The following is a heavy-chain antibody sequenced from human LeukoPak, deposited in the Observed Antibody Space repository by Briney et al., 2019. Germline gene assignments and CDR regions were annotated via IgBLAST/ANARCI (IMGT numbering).Heavy chain of an antibody. D-gene: IGHD3-10*01. V-gene: IGHV3-48*01. CDR3: ARVTENYGSGRRHDYYYYYMDV. J-gene: IGHJ6*03. Sequence: GGSLRLSCAASGFTFSSYSMNWVRQAPGKGLEWVSYISSSSSTIYYADSVKGRFTISRDNAKNSLYLQMNSLRAEDTAVYYCARVTENYGSGRRHDYYYYYMDVWGKGTTVTISS. CDR1: GFTFSSYS. CDR2: ISSSSSTI.